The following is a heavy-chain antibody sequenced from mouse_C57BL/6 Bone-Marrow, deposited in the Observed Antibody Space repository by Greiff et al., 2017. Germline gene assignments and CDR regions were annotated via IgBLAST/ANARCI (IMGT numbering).Heavy chain of an antibody. V-gene: IGHV1-61*01. CDR3: ERSAPVFAY. J-gene: IGHJ3*01. CDR1: GYTFTSYW. Sequence: VQLQQPGAELVRPGSSVKLSCKASGYTFTSYWMDWVKQRPGTGLEWIGNIYPSDSETNYNQKFKDKATLTVDKSSSTAYMQHSSLTSEDSAVYYCERSAPVFAYWGQGTLVTVSA. CDR2: IYPSDSET.